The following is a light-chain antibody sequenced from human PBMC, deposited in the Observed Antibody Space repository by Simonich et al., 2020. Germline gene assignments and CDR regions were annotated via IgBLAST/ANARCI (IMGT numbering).Light chain of an antibody. V-gene: IGKV1-33*01. CDR2: DAS. CDR3: QQYDDLPFT. Sequence: DIQMTQSPSSLSASVGDRVTITCQENQDISNYLNWYQQKPGKAPKLLIYDASNLETGGPSRFSGSGSGTDFTFTIRSLQPEDIATYYCQQYDDLPFTFGPGTKVDIK. J-gene: IGKJ3*01. CDR1: QDISNY.